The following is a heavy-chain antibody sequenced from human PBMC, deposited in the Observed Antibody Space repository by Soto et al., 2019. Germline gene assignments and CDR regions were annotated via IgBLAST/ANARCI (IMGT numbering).Heavy chain of an antibody. CDR2: IVVGSGNT. Sequence: SVKVSCKASGFTFTSSAVQWVRQARGQRLEWIGWIVVGSGNTNYAQKFQERVTITRDMSTSTAYMELSSLRSEDTAVYYCAADLTQGYYFDYWGQGTLVTVSS. CDR1: GFTFTSSA. CDR3: AADLTQGYYFDY. J-gene: IGHJ4*02. V-gene: IGHV1-58*01.